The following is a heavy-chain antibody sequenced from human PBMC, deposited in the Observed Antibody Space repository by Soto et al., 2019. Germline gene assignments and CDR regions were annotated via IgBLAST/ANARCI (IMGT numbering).Heavy chain of an antibody. CDR2: IYYSGST. Sequence: SETLSLTCTVSGGSVSSGSYYWSWIRQPPGKGLEWIGYIYYSGSTNYNPSLKSRVTISVDTSKNQFSLKLSSVTAADTAVYYCARALAATPPWSGSDYWGQGTLVTVSS. J-gene: IGHJ4*02. CDR3: ARALAATPPWSGSDY. V-gene: IGHV4-61*01. D-gene: IGHD2-15*01. CDR1: GGSVSSGSYY.